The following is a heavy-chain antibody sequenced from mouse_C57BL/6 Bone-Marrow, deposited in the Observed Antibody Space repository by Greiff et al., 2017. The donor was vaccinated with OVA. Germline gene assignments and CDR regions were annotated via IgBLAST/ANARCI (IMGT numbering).Heavy chain of an antibody. J-gene: IGHJ3*01. CDR3: ARGGGLYDGYPTWFAY. CDR2: IYPGSGST. CDR1: GYTFTSYW. V-gene: IGHV1-55*01. D-gene: IGHD2-3*01. Sequence: VQLQQPGAELVKPGASVKMSCKASGYTFTSYWITWVKQRPGQGLEWIGDIYPGSGSTNYNEKFKSKATLTVDTSSSTDYMQLSSLTSEDSAVYYCARGGGLYDGYPTWFAYWGQGTLVTVSA.